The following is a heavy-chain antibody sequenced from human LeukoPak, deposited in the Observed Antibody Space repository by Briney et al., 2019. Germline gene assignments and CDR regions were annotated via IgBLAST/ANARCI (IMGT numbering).Heavy chain of an antibody. J-gene: IGHJ3*02. CDR2: INPSGGST. D-gene: IGHD5-24*01. V-gene: IGHV1-46*01. CDR1: GYTFTSYY. CDR3: ARVRDGYNDAYDI. Sequence: AASVKVSCKASGYTFTSYYMHWVRQAPGQGLEWTGIINPSGGSTSYAQKFQGRVTMTRDTSTSTVYMELSSLRSEDTAIYYCARVRDGYNDAYDIWGQGTVVTVPS.